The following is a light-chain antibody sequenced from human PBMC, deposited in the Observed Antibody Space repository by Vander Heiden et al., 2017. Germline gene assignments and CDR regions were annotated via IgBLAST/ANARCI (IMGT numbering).Light chain of an antibody. CDR1: KLGNKY. CDR3: QAWDSSIAV. J-gene: IGLJ2*01. Sequence: SYELTQPPSVSVSPGQTASITCSGDKLGNKYACWYQQKSGQSPVLIIYQDTKRPSGIPERFSGSNSGNTATLTISGTQGMDEADYYCQAWDSSIAVFGGGTKLTGL. CDR2: QDT. V-gene: IGLV3-1*01.